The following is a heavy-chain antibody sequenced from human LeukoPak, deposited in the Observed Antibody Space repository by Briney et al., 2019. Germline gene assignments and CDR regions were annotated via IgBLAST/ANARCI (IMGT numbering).Heavy chain of an antibody. J-gene: IGHJ4*02. CDR3: AKTYYYDSSGYSHYLAYDD. CDR1: GFTFSSYA. CDR2: ISYDGSNQ. D-gene: IGHD3-22*01. V-gene: IGHV3-30-3*02. Sequence: GGSLRLSCAASGFTFSSYAMHWVRQAPGKGLEWVAVISYDGSNQYYADSVTGRFTISRDNSKNTMYLQLNSLRAEDTAIYYCAKTYYYDSSGYSHYLAYDDWGQGTLVTVSS.